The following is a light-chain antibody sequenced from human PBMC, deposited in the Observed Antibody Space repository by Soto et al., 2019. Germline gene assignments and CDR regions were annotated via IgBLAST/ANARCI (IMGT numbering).Light chain of an antibody. Sequence: DIEMAQSPSSLSASVGDGVTITCRASQSISRYLNWYQQKPGKAPRLLIFAASTLQSGVPSRFSGSGSGTDFSLTISSLQSDDFATYYCQQSYSTPLTFGGGTRVGI. CDR1: QSISRY. CDR2: AAS. J-gene: IGKJ4*01. V-gene: IGKV1-39*01. CDR3: QQSYSTPLT.